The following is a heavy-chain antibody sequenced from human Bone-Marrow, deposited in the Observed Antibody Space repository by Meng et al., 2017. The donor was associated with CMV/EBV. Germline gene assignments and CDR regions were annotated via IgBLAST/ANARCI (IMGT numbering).Heavy chain of an antibody. D-gene: IGHD3-3*01. CDR1: GFTFDDYG. J-gene: IGHJ4*02. CDR2: INWNGGST. V-gene: IGHV3-20*04. Sequence: GESLKISCAASGFTFDDYGMSWVRQAPGKGLEWVSGINWNGGSTGYADSVKGRFTISRDNAKNSLYLQMNSLRAEDTAVYYCARDLHDFWSGYYRPGFDYWGQGTLVTVSS. CDR3: ARDLHDFWSGYYRPGFDY.